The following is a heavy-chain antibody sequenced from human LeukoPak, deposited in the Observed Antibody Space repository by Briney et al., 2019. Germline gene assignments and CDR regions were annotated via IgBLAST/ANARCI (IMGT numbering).Heavy chain of an antibody. V-gene: IGHV3-21*01. CDR1: GLTFSSYS. J-gene: IGHJ4*02. D-gene: IGHD4-17*01. CDR3: ARDRDYGDFDY. Sequence: GGSLRLSCAASGLTFSSYSMNWVRQAPGKGLEWVSSISSSSSYIYYADSVKGRFTISRDNAKNSLYLQMNSLRAEDTAVYYCARDRDYGDFDYWGQGTLVTVSS. CDR2: ISSSSSYI.